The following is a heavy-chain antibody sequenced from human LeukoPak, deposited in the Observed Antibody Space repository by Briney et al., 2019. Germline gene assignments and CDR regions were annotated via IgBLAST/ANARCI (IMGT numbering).Heavy chain of an antibody. CDR2: IYYSGST. CDR3: ARGDYGDRFDY. CDR1: FASISSGGYY. D-gene: IGHD4-17*01. J-gene: IGHJ4*02. V-gene: IGHV4-61*08. Sequence: SETLSLTCTVSFASISSGGYYWSWIRQPPGKGLEWIGYIYYSGSTNYNPSLKSRVTISLDTSKNQFSLKLSSVTAADTAVYYCARGDYGDRFDYWGQGTLVTVSS.